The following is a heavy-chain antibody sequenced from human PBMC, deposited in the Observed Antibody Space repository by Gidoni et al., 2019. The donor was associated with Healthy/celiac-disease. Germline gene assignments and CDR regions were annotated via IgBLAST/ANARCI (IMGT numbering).Heavy chain of an antibody. CDR1: GFTFSSYS. CDR2: ISSSSSYR. Sequence: EVQLVESGGGLVKPGGSLRLSCAASGFTFSSYSMNWFRQAPGKGLEWVSSISSSSSYRYYEDSVKGRLNISRENAKNSLYLQMNSLRAEDTAVYYCARDPHYGSGSYGVNYWGQGTLVTVSS. CDR3: ARDPHYGSGSYGVNY. J-gene: IGHJ4*02. D-gene: IGHD3-10*01. V-gene: IGHV3-21*01.